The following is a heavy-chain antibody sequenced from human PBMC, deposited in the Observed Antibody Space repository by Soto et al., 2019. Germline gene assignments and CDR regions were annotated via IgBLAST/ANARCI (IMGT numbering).Heavy chain of an antibody. D-gene: IGHD6-13*01. CDR2: IYYSGST. CDR1: GGSISSSSYY. V-gene: IGHV4-39*01. J-gene: IGHJ4*02. CDR3: ARHRAAGAPYFDY. Sequence: SETLSLTCTVSGGSISSSSYYWGWIRQPPGKGLEWIGSIYYSGSTYYNPSLKGRVTISVDTSRNQFSLKLSSVTAADTAVYYGARHRAAGAPYFDYWGQGTLVTVSS.